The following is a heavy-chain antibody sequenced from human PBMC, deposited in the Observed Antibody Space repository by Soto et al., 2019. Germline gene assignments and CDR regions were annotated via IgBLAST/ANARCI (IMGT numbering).Heavy chain of an antibody. CDR2: IHYNGNT. D-gene: IGHD5-12*01. CDR3: AREGNLGRWLQPLDF. J-gene: IGHJ4*02. CDR1: GDSISAYS. Sequence: PSETLSLNCTVSGDSISAYSWSWVRQPPGKGLEWIGNIHYNGNTKYNPSLKSRVTMSVDTSKNQFSLKLISVTAADTAKYFCAREGNLGRWLQPLDFWGQGTLVTVSS. V-gene: IGHV4-59*01.